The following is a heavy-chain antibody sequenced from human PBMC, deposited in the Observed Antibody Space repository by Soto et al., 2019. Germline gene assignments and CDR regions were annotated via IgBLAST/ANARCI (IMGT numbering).Heavy chain of an antibody. CDR2: TYYRSKWYN. J-gene: IGHJ6*02. Sequence: SQSLSVTCAISGDSVSSNSAAWNWIRQSPSRGLEWQGRTYYRSKWYNDYAVSVKSRITINPDTSKNQFSLQLNSVTPEDTAVYYCARGYDFWSGPRDYYYGMDVWGQGTTVPVSS. V-gene: IGHV6-1*01. CDR3: ARGYDFWSGPRDYYYGMDV. CDR1: GDSVSSNSAA. D-gene: IGHD3-3*01.